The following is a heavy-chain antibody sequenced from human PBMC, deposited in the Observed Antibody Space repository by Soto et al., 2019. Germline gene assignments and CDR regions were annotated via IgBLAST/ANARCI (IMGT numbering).Heavy chain of an antibody. CDR2: IIPILGIA. D-gene: IGHD6-19*01. CDR3: ASQWGLVVAGKYFQH. CDR1: GGTFSSYT. J-gene: IGHJ1*01. V-gene: IGHV1-69*02. Sequence: SVKVSCKASGGTFSSYTISWVRQAPGQGLEWMGRIIPILGIANYAQKFQGRVTITADKSTSTAYMELSSLRSEDTAVYYCASQWGLVVAGKYFQHWGQGTLVTVSS.